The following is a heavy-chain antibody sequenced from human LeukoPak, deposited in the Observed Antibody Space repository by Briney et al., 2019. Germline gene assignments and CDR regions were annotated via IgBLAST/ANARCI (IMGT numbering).Heavy chain of an antibody. CDR2: ISWNSGSI. Sequence: GGSLRLSCAASGFTFDDYAMHWVRQAPGKGLEWVSGISWNSGSIGYADSVKGRFTISRGNAKNSLYLQMNSLRAEDTALYYCAKGGYQLLYDWFDPWGQGTLVTVSS. D-gene: IGHD2-2*02. J-gene: IGHJ5*02. CDR1: GFTFDDYA. CDR3: AKGGYQLLYDWFDP. V-gene: IGHV3-9*01.